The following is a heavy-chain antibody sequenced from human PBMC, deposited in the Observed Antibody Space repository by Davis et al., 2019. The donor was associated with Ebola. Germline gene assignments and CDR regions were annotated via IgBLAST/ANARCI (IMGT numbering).Heavy chain of an antibody. CDR3: ARDLLVVVPAAIASYYYYYYGMDV. J-gene: IGHJ6*02. CDR2: ISYDGSNK. Sequence: GESLKISCAASGFTFSSYWMSWVRQAPGKGLEWVAVISYDGSNKYYADSVKGRFTISRDNSKNTLYLQMNSLRAEDTAVYYCARDLLVVVPAAIASYYYYYYGMDVWGQGTTVTVSS. V-gene: IGHV3-30-3*01. CDR1: GFTFSSYW. D-gene: IGHD2-2*01.